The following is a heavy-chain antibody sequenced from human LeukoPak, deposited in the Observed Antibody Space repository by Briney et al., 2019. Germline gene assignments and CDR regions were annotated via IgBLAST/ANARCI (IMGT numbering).Heavy chain of an antibody. V-gene: IGHV1-46*01. J-gene: IGHJ5*02. CDR1: GYTFTKYY. CDR2: MHPTGDST. CDR3: ARHDFDLPMIYSFFVH. D-gene: IGHD3-3*01. Sequence: GASVKVSRKASGYTFTKYYMNWVRQAPGQGLEWMGIMHPTGDSTNYAQKFQGRVTLTRGTSTGTFYMELSSLTSEDTAVYYCARHDFDLPMIYSFFVHWGQGNQVAVSS.